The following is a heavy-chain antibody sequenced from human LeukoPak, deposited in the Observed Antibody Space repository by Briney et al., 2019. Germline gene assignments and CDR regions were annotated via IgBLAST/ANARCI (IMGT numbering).Heavy chain of an antibody. Sequence: PGGSLRLSCAASGFTFSTYGMSWVRQAPGKGLEWVSAISGSGGSTYYADSVKGRFTISRDNSKNTLYLQMYYCAGRGSGSYFDYWGQGTLVTVSS. V-gene: IGHV3-23*01. CDR3: Y. J-gene: IGHJ4*02. CDR2: ISGSGGST. D-gene: IGHD3-10*01. CDR1: GFTFSTYG.